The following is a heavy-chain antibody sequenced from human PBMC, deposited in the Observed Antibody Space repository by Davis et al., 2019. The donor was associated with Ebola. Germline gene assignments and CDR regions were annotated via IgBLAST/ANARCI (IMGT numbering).Heavy chain of an antibody. J-gene: IGHJ4*02. CDR3: ARQGWYSSSSFDY. V-gene: IGHV4-59*01. D-gene: IGHD6-6*01. Sequence: SETLSLTCSVSGASISSYYWSWIRQPPGKGLEWIGYIYYSGSTNYNPSLKTRVAISIDSSTNQFSLNLNSVTAADTAVYYCARQGWYSSSSFDYWGQGTLVTVSS. CDR1: GASISSYY. CDR2: IYYSGST.